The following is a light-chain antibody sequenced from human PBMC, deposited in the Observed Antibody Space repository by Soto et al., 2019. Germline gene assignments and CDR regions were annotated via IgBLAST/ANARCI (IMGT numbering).Light chain of an antibody. Sequence: QSVLTQPPSASGTPGQRVTISCSGSSSNIGTNYVYWYQQFTVMAPKLLIDGSNQRPSGVPDRFSGFKSGTSASLAISGLRSDDEADYYCAAWDGSLSGWMFGGGTKLTVL. CDR3: AAWDGSLSGWM. V-gene: IGLV1-47*02. CDR2: GSN. J-gene: IGLJ3*02. CDR1: SSNIGTNY.